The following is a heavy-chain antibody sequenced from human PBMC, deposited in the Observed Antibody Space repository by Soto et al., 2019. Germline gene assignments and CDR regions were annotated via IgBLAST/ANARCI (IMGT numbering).Heavy chain of an antibody. CDR3: ARTFFYDSGGYYYDYYAMDV. CDR1: GYSFTSYW. J-gene: IGHJ6*02. CDR2: IYPGDSDT. D-gene: IGHD3-22*01. V-gene: IGHV5-51*01. Sequence: GESLKISCKGSGYSFTSYWIGWVRQMPGKGLEWMGIIYPGDSDTRYSPSFQGQVTISADKSISTAYLQWSSLKASDTAMYYCARTFFYDSGGYYYDYYAMDVWGQGTTVTVSS.